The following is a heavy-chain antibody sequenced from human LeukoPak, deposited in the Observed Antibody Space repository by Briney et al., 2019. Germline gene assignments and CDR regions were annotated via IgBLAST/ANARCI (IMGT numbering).Heavy chain of an antibody. D-gene: IGHD2/OR15-2a*01. V-gene: IGHV3-7*01. CDR3: ARDWFHAIDY. CDR1: GFTFSTYY. CDR2: IKQDGSEK. J-gene: IGHJ4*02. Sequence: GGSLRLSCAASGFTFSTYYMSWVRQAPGTGLEWVANIKQDGSEKYYVDSVKGRFTISRDNAKNSLYLQMNSLRAEDTAVYYCARDWFHAIDYWGQGTLVTVSS.